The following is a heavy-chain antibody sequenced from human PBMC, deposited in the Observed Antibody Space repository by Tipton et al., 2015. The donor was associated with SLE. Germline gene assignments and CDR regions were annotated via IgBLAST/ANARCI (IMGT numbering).Heavy chain of an antibody. CDR1: AYSISTGYH. CDR2: IYTSGST. J-gene: IGHJ4*02. CDR3: AADYPSGSYRFDY. V-gene: IGHV4-38-2*01. Sequence: TLSLTCAVSAYSISTGYHWGWIRQPPGKGLEWIGRIYTSGSTNYNPSLKSRGTISVDTSKNQFSLKLRSVTAADTAVYYCAADYPSGSYRFDYWGQGTLVSVSS. D-gene: IGHD3-10*01.